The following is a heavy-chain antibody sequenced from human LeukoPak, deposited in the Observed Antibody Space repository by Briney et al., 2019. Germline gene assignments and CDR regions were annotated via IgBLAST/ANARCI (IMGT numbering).Heavy chain of an antibody. D-gene: IGHD6-13*01. J-gene: IGHJ3*02. CDR2: INDNGDTT. V-gene: IGHV3-64*02. CDR3: ARGHRSSWFDAFDI. CDR1: GFTFSNYA. Sequence: GGSLRLSCAASGFTFSNYAFHWARQPPRKGLEYVSAINDNGDTTYYADSVKGRFTNSRDLSKNTLLLQMDSLRTEDMAVYYCARGHRSSWFDAFDIWGQGIMVTVSS.